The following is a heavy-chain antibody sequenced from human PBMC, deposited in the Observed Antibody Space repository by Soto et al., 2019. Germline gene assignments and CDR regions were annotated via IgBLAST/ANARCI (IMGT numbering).Heavy chain of an antibody. CDR2: IYYSGST. V-gene: IGHV4-39*01. Sequence: PETLSLTCTVSGGSISSSSYCWGWIRQPPGKGLEWSGSIYYSGSTYYNPSLKRPVTISVNTAKNQFSLKLSSVTAADTAVYYCARLAGEGTYYYESSGYYFDYWGQGTLVTVSS. CDR1: GGSISSSSYC. CDR3: ARLAGEGTYYYESSGYYFDY. J-gene: IGHJ4*02. D-gene: IGHD3-22*01.